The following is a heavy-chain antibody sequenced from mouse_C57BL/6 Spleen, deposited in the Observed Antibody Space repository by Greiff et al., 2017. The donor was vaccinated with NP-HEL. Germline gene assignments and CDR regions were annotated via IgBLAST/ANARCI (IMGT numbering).Heavy chain of an antibody. D-gene: IGHD2-4*01. V-gene: IGHV1-53*01. CDR1: GYTFTSYW. J-gene: IGHJ3*01. CDR2: INPCNGGT. Sequence: VQLQQPGTELVKPGASVKLSCKASGYTFTSYWMHWVKQRPGQGLEWIGNINPCNGGTNYNEKFKSKATLTVDKSSSTAYMQLSSLTSEDAAVYYCARYDYDGGAWFADWGQGTTVTVSA. CDR3: ARYDYDGGAWFAD.